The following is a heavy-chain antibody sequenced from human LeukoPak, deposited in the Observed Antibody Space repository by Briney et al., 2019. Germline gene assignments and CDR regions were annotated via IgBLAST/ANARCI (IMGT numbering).Heavy chain of an antibody. CDR3: ARVGYSSSPRGGDAFDI. Sequence: ASVEVSCKGSGYTFTSYGISWVRQAPGQGLEWMGWISAYNGNTNYAQKLQGRVTMTTDTSTSTAYMELRSLRSDDTAVYYCARVGYSSSPRGGDAFDIWGQGTMVTVSS. D-gene: IGHD6-6*01. V-gene: IGHV1-18*01. CDR1: GYTFTSYG. J-gene: IGHJ3*02. CDR2: ISAYNGNT.